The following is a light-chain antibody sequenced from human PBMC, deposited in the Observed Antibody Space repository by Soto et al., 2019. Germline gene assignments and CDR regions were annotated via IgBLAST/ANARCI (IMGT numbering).Light chain of an antibody. CDR2: DVS. Sequence: QSVLTQPAPVSGSPGQSITISCPGNISDVGGYNFVSWYQQYPGKAPKLMICDVSNRPSGVSNRFSGSKSGNTASLTISGLQAEDEADYYCSSFTGSNYVFGTGTKVTVL. CDR3: SSFTGSNYV. CDR1: ISDVGGYNF. J-gene: IGLJ1*01. V-gene: IGLV2-14*03.